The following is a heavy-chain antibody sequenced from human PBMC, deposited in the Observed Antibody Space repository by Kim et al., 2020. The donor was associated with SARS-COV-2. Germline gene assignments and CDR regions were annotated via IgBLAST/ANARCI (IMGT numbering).Heavy chain of an antibody. CDR2: IKQDGSEK. V-gene: IGHV3-7*01. CDR3: ARVLDWGYCSGGSCYGYYYYYGMDV. J-gene: IGHJ6*02. D-gene: IGHD2-15*01. Sequence: GGSLRLSCAASGFTFSSYWMSWVRQAPGKGLEWVANIKQDGSEKYYVDSVKGRFTISRDNAKNSLYLQMNSLRAEDTAVYYCARVLDWGYCSGGSCYGYYYYYGMDVWGQGTTVTVSS. CDR1: GFTFSSYW.